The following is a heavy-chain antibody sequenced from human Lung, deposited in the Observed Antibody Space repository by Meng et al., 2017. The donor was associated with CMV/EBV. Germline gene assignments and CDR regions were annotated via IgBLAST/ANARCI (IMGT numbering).Heavy chain of an antibody. J-gene: IGHJ3*02. CDR1: GFTFSSYS. CDR2: ISSSSSYI. CDR3: AIGCSSTSCYSDAFDI. V-gene: IGHV3-21*01. Sequence: GEXXKISCAASGFTFSSYSMNWVRQAPGKGLEWVSSISSSSSYIYYADSVKGRFTISRDNAKNSLYLQMNSLRAEDTAVYYCAIGCSSTSCYSDAFDIWGQGKXV. D-gene: IGHD2-2*01.